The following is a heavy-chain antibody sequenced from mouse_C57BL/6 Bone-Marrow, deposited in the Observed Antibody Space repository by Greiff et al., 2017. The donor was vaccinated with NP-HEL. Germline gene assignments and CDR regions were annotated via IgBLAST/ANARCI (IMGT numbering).Heavy chain of an antibody. CDR2: FHPYNDDT. Sequence: LVESGAELVKPGASVKMSCKASGYTFTTYPIEWMKQNHGKSLEWIGNFHPYNDDTKYNEKFKGKATLTVEKSSSTVYLELSRLTSDDSAVYYCARKTVDNYYAMDYWGQGTSVTVSS. CDR1: GYTFTTYP. J-gene: IGHJ4*01. CDR3: ARKTVDNYYAMDY. V-gene: IGHV1-47*01. D-gene: IGHD1-1*01.